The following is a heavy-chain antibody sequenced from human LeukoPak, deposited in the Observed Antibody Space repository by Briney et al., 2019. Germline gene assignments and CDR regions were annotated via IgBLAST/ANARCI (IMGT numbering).Heavy chain of an antibody. J-gene: IGHJ4*02. D-gene: IGHD5-24*01. CDR1: GFTFSIYS. V-gene: IGHV3-21*01. CDR2: ISSSSSYI. CDR3: ARRGDGYNTIPFDY. Sequence: AGGSLRLSCAASGFTFSIYSMNWVRQAPGKGLEWVSSISSSSSYIYYADSVKGRFTVSRDNAKNSLYLQMNSLRAEDTAVYYCARRGDGYNTIPFDYWGQGTLVTVSS.